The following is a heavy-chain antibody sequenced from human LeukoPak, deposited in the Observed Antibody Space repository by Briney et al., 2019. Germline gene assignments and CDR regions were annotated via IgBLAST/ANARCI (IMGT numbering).Heavy chain of an antibody. J-gene: IGHJ4*02. D-gene: IGHD3-9*01. CDR2: INPNSGGT. CDR3: ARALALDYDILTGYHYFDY. Sequence: ASVKVSCKASGYTFTGYYMHWVRQAPGQGLEWMGWINPNSGGTNYAQKFQGRVTMTRDTSISTAYMELSRLRSDDTAVYYCARALALDYDILTGYHYFDYWDQGTLVTVSS. V-gene: IGHV1-2*02. CDR1: GYTFTGYY.